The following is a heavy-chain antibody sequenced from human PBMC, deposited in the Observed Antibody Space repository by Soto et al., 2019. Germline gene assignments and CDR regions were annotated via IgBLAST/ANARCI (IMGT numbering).Heavy chain of an antibody. Sequence: GGSLRLSCAASGFTFSSYSMNWVRQAPGKGLEWVAAISYNRSNKYYADSVKGRITISRDNAKNTLYLQMNSLRAEDTAVYYCAKPYYYDSSGYYYTFEYWGQGTLVTVSS. CDR3: AKPYYYDSSGYYYTFEY. V-gene: IGHV3-30*18. J-gene: IGHJ4*02. CDR1: GFTFSSYS. CDR2: ISYNRSNK. D-gene: IGHD3-22*01.